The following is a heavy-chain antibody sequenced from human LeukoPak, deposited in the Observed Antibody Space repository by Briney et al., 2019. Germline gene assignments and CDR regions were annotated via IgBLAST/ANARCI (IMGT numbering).Heavy chain of an antibody. CDR1: GFTFSVDP. Sequence: GGSLRLSCAASGFTFSVDPMHWVRQAPGKGLEWVAFISFDGSEKYYSGSMKGRFTISRDNSNNTLSLQMNSLRAEDTAVYYCAKGGYSIAAYYYYYYMDVWGKGTTVTVSS. V-gene: IGHV3-30*04. J-gene: IGHJ6*03. CDR3: AKGGYSIAAYYYYYYMDV. CDR2: ISFDGSEK. D-gene: IGHD6-25*01.